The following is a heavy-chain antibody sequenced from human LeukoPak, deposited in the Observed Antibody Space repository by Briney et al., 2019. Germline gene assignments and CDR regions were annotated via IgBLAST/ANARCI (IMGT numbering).Heavy chain of an antibody. CDR2: ISSSGRII. Sequence: GGSLRLSCAASGFTFSSYEMNWVHQAPGKGLEWVSDISSSGRIIYYADSVKGRFTISRDNTKNSLYLQMNSLRAEDTAVYYCARVSRYANDYWGQGTLVTVSS. V-gene: IGHV3-48*03. CDR1: GFTFSSYE. CDR3: ARVSRYANDY. J-gene: IGHJ4*02. D-gene: IGHD2-2*01.